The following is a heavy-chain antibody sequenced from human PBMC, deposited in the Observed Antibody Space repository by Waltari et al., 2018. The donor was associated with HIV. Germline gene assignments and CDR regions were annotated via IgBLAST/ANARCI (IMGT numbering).Heavy chain of an antibody. CDR3: ARGAPSLDLNKFHHYAMDV. J-gene: IGHJ6*02. V-gene: IGHV1-8*01. Sequence: QVLLVQSGAEVKRPGASMKISCTASGYMFNSYDINWVRQASTPGLAWVGCVSPHTGRSDFAERFHGRVTMTANMSSNTAYLEMTSLTSDDTAVYYCARGAPSLDLNKFHHYAMDVWGQGTTIVVS. CDR2: VSPHTGRS. CDR1: GYMFNSYD. D-gene: IGHD2-2*01.